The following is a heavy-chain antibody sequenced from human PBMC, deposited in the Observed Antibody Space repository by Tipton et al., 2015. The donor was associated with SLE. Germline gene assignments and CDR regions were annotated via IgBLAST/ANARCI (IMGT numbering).Heavy chain of an antibody. CDR1: GGSISSSSYY. CDR2: IYYSGST. D-gene: IGHD6-13*01. V-gene: IGHV4-39*07. J-gene: IGHJ4*02. CDR3: ASIAAAGTTFDY. Sequence: TLSLTCTVSGGSISSSSYYWGWIRQPPGKGLEWIGSIYYSGSTYYNPSLKSRVTIPVDTSKNQFSLKLSSVTAADTAVYYCASIAAAGTTFDYWGQGSLVTVSS.